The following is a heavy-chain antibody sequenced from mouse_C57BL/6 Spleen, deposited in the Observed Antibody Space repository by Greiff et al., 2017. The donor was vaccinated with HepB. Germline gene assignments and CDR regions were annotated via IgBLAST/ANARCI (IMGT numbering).Heavy chain of an antibody. CDR3: ARFDYYGSEYFDV. CDR1: GYTFTSYW. J-gene: IGHJ1*03. CDR2: IDPSDSET. D-gene: IGHD1-1*01. Sequence: QVHVKQPGAELVRPGSSVKLSCKASGYTFTSYWMHWVKQRPIQGLEWIGNIDPSDSETHYNQKFKDKATLTVDKSSSTAYMQLSSLTSEDSAVYYCARFDYYGSEYFDVWGTGTTVTVSS. V-gene: IGHV1-52*01.